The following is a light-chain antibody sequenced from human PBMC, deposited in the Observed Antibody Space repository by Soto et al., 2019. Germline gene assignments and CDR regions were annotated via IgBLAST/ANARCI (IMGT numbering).Light chain of an antibody. J-gene: IGLJ3*02. Sequence: NFMLTQPHSVSESPGKTVIISCTRSSGSIASNYVQWYQQRPGSAPTIVIYEDNQRPSGVPDRFSGSVDSSSNSASLTISGLKTEDEADYYCHSCESNNVVFGGGTQLTVL. V-gene: IGLV6-57*03. CDR1: SGSIASNY. CDR2: EDN. CDR3: HSCESNNVV.